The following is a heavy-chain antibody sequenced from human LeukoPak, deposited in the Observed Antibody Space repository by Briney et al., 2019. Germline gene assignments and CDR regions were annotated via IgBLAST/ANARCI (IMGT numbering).Heavy chain of an antibody. D-gene: IGHD1-1*01. CDR3: ARSDTVQLERPFDY. CDR1: GYSFTSYL. Sequence: GESLKISCKGSGYSFTSYLISWVRQIPGKGLEWIGRIDPSDSYTNYSPSFQGQVTISADKSISTAYLQWSRLKASDTAMYYCARSDTVQLERPFDYWGQGTLVSVSS. CDR2: IDPSDSYT. V-gene: IGHV5-10-1*04. J-gene: IGHJ4*02.